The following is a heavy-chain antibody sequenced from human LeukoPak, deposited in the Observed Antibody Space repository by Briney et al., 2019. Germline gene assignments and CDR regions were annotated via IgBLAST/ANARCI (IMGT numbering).Heavy chain of an antibody. V-gene: IGHV4-59*01. CDR2: IYYSGST. Sequence: SETLSLTCTVSGGTISGYYWTWIRQPPGKGLEWIGYIYYSGSTNYNPSLKSRVTISVDTSKNQFSLKLSSVTAADTAVYYCARGRMTTVVHFDYWGQGTLVTVSS. D-gene: IGHD4-23*01. J-gene: IGHJ4*02. CDR3: ARGRMTTVVHFDY. CDR1: GGTISGYY.